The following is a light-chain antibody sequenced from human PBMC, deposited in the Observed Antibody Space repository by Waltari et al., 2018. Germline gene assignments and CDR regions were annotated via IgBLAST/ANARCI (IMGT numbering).Light chain of an antibody. CDR1: QTITGSW. CDR3: QQYDGSVVT. J-gene: IGKJ4*01. CDR2: GAS. V-gene: IGKV3-20*01. Sequence: EIVLTQSPGTLSVSPGERVTVSCRASQTITGSWLTWYHQKPGQAPRLLIYGASNRAPSIPDRFSGSGSVTDFTLTISRLEPEDSAVYYCQQYDGSVVTFGGGTKVEIK.